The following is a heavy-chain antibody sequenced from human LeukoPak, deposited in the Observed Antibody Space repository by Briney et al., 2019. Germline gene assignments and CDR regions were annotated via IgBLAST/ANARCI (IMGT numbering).Heavy chain of an antibody. J-gene: IGHJ4*02. V-gene: IGHV3-30*18. Sequence: PGGSLRLSCAASGFTFSSYGMHWVRQAPGKGLEWVAVISYDGSNKYYADSVKGRFTISRDNSKNTLYLQMNSLRAEDTAVYYCAKRSYSSSWVAKGNIDYWGQGTLVTVSS. CDR1: GFTFSSYG. CDR2: ISYDGSNK. D-gene: IGHD6-13*01. CDR3: AKRSYSSSWVAKGNIDY.